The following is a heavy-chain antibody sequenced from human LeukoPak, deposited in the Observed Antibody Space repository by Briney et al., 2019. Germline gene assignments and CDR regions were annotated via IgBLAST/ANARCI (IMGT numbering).Heavy chain of an antibody. CDR1: GFTFSSYA. Sequence: GGSLRLSCSASGFTFSSYAMHWVRQAPGKGLEYVSAISSNGGSTYYADSVKGRFTISRDNSKNTLYLQMSSLRAEDTAVYYCARGGDPVKYYAEYFQYWGQGTLVTVSS. CDR2: ISSNGGST. J-gene: IGHJ1*01. CDR3: ARGGDPVKYYAEYFQY. D-gene: IGHD2-21*02. V-gene: IGHV3-64D*06.